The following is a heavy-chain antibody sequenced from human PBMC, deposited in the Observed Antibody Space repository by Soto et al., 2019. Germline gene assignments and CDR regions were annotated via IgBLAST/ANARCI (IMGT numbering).Heavy chain of an antibody. V-gene: IGHV1-3*04. CDR3: ARDKNGLGDY. J-gene: IGHJ4*02. CDR2: INTGTGNT. D-gene: IGHD2-8*01. Sequence: ASVKVSCKAPGYIFTSYPIHWVRQAPGQRLEWMGWINTGTGNTKYSQNFQGRVTTTRDTSASTAYMELSSLRSEDTAVYYCARDKNGLGDYWGQGTLVTVSS. CDR1: GYIFTSYP.